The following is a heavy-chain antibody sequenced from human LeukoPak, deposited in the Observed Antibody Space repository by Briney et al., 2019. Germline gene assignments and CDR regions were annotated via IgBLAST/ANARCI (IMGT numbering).Heavy chain of an antibody. V-gene: IGHV3-48*03. CDR3: ARHDTGDDFDL. CDR2: VSNSGATK. D-gene: IGHD5-18*01. Sequence: GGSLRLSCVASGFTFSLFEMNWVRQTPGKGLEWISYVSNSGATKHYRDSVKGRFTISRDNAKNSLFLQMDRLRAEDTGLYYCARHDTGDDFDLWGQGTPVTVSS. J-gene: IGHJ4*02. CDR1: GFTFSLFE.